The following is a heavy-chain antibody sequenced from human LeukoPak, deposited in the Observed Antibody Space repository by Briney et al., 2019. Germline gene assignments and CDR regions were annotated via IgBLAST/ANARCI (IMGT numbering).Heavy chain of an antibody. CDR1: GGSISSYY. CDR3: ARGSTYASGCFFDY. Sequence: SETLSLTCTVPGGSISSYYWSWIRQPPGKGLEWIGYIYYSGSTNYIPSLKSRVTISVDTSKNQFSLKLSSVTAADTAVYYCARGSTYASGCFFDYWGQGTLVTVSS. CDR2: IYYSGST. V-gene: IGHV4-59*01. J-gene: IGHJ4*02. D-gene: IGHD3-10*01.